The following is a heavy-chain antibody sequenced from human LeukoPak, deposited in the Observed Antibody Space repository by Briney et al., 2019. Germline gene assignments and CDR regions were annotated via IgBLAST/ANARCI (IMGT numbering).Heavy chain of an antibody. Sequence: SETLSLTCAVYGGSFSGYYWSWIRQPPGKGLEWIGEINHSGSTNYNPSLKSRVTISVDTSKNQFSLKLSSVTAADTAVYYCARLSYDYVWGSYRPATGYYYYMDVWGKGTTVTISS. CDR2: INHSGST. CDR1: GGSFSGYY. J-gene: IGHJ6*03. V-gene: IGHV4-34*01. D-gene: IGHD3-16*02. CDR3: ARLSYDYVWGSYRPATGYYYYMDV.